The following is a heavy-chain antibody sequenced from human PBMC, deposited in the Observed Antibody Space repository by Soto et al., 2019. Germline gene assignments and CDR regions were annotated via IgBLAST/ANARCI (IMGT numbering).Heavy chain of an antibody. Sequence: SETLSLTCTVSGGSISSYYWSWIRQPPGKGLEWIGYIYYSGSTNYNPSLKSRVTISVDTSKNQFSLKLSSVTAADTAVYYCARTDYGDYKLGYWGQGTLVTVSS. J-gene: IGHJ4*02. CDR3: ARTDYGDYKLGY. D-gene: IGHD4-17*01. CDR2: IYYSGST. CDR1: GGSISSYY. V-gene: IGHV4-59*08.